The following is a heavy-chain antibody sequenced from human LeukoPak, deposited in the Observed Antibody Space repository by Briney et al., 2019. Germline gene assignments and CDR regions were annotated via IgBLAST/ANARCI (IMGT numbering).Heavy chain of an antibody. Sequence: GGSLRLSCAASGFTFSSYGMHWVRQAPGKGLEWVAFIRYDGSNKYYADSVKGRFTISRDNSKNTLYLQMNSLRAEDTAVYYCARDLERSRANNWFDAWGQGTLVTVSS. CDR3: ARDLERSRANNWFDA. D-gene: IGHD1-1*01. CDR2: IRYDGSNK. CDR1: GFTFSSYG. J-gene: IGHJ5*02. V-gene: IGHV3-30*02.